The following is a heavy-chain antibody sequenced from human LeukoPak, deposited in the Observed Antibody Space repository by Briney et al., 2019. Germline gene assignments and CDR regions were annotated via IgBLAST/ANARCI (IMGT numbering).Heavy chain of an antibody. Sequence: GGYLRFSCAASGFSFNAYWMHWVRQVPGKGLLWVSRINTDGSSTDYADSGKVRFTIARDKPKNPLYLQMDSLNAEDTAVYYCARRTVTGTYDYWGQGTLVTAS. V-gene: IGHV3-74*01. CDR3: ARRTVTGTYDY. D-gene: IGHD1-1*01. J-gene: IGHJ4*02. CDR2: INTDGSST. CDR1: GFSFNAYW.